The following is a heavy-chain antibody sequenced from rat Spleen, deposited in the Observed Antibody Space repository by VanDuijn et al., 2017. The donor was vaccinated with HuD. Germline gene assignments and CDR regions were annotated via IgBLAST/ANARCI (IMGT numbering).Heavy chain of an antibody. D-gene: IGHD1-11*01. V-gene: IGHV5-29*01. CDR2: TNYDGSST. CDR3: ARHYGGYSEYVMDA. CDR1: GFISSDHY. J-gene: IGHJ4*01. Sequence: EVQLVESDGGLVLPGRSLKLSCAAAGFISSDHYMAWVRQAPTKGPEWVATTNYDGSSTFYRDSVRARFTTSRDNAKNTLNLQMDSLRSEDTATYYCARHYGGYSEYVMDAWGQGASVTVSS.